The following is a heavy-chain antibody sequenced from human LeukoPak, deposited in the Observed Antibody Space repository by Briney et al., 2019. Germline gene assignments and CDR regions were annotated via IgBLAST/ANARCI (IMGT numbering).Heavy chain of an antibody. Sequence: GASVKVSCKASGYTFTSYGISWVRQAPGQGLEWMGWMNPNSGNTGYAQKFQGRVTITRNTSISTAYMELSSLRSEDTAVYYCARLNYDFWSGYYPYYYYMDVWGKGTTVTVSS. CDR1: GYTFTSYG. CDR2: MNPNSGNT. J-gene: IGHJ6*03. D-gene: IGHD3-3*01. CDR3: ARLNYDFWSGYYPYYYYMDV. V-gene: IGHV1-8*03.